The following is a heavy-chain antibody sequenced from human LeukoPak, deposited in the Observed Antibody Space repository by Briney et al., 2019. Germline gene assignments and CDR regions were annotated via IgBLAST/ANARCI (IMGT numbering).Heavy chain of an antibody. J-gene: IGHJ4*01. V-gene: IGHV3-30*02. D-gene: IGHD2-2*01. Sequence: GGSLRLSCAASGFTFSSYGMHWVRQAPGKGLEWVAFIRYDGSNKYYADSVKGRFTISRDNSKNTLYVQMNSLRAEDTAVYYCVRVDCSGTYCYYVYWGQGTLVTVSS. CDR3: VRVDCSGTYCYYVY. CDR2: IRYDGSNK. CDR1: GFTFSSYG.